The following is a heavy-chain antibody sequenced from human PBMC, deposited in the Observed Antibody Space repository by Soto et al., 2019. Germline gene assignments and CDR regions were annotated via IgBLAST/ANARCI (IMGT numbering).Heavy chain of an antibody. CDR2: IIPILGIA. D-gene: IGHD3-10*01. Sequence: QVQLVQSGAEVKKPGSSVKVSCKASGGTFSSYTISWVRQAPGQGLEWMGRIIPILGIANYAQKFQGRVTITADKSTSTAYMELSSLRSEDTAVYYCARRDYYGSGSHYWFDPWGQGTLVTVSS. J-gene: IGHJ5*02. CDR1: GGTFSSYT. V-gene: IGHV1-69*02. CDR3: ARRDYYGSGSHYWFDP.